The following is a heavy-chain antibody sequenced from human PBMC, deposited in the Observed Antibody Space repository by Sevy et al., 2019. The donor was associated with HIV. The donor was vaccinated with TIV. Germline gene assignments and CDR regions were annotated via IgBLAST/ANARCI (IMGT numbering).Heavy chain of an antibody. CDR2: LSFGCGEI. CDR1: GFTFSKYS. D-gene: IGHD2-8*01. V-gene: IGHV3-23*01. J-gene: IGHJ4*02. Sequence: GSLRLSCAAPGFTFSKYSMSWVRQPPGKGLEWVSTLSFGCGEINHADSVKGRFTISRDNSKNSLYLQMNNLRAEDTAVYYCARQGCTKPHDYWGQGTLVTVSS. CDR3: ARQGCTKPHDY.